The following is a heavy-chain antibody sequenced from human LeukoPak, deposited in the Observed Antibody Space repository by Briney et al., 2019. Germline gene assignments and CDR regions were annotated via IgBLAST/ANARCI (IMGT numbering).Heavy chain of an antibody. D-gene: IGHD5-18*01. Sequence: SETLSLTCTVSGGSISSSSYYWSWIRQPPGKGLEWIGYIYYSGSTNYNPSLKSRVTISVDTSKNQFSLKLRSVTAADTAVYYCARYTAMVAFHAHGFDIWGKGTMVTVS. CDR2: IYYSGST. CDR1: GGSISSSSYY. J-gene: IGHJ3*02. CDR3: ARYTAMVAFHAHGFDI. V-gene: IGHV4-61*01.